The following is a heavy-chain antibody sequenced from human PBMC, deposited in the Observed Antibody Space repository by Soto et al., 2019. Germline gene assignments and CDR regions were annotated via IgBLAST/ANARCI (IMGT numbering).Heavy chain of an antibody. V-gene: IGHV3-33*01. CDR2: IWYDGSNK. J-gene: IGHJ6*02. CDR3: ARDLIDSYRDIVVVPAAMKGNYGMDV. Sequence: GGSLRLSCAASGFTFSSYGMHWVRQAPGKGLEWVAVIWYDGSNKYYADSVKGRFTISRDNSKNTLYLQMNSLRAEDTAVYYCARDLIDSYRDIVVVPAAMKGNYGMDVWGQGTTVTVSS. CDR1: GFTFSSYG. D-gene: IGHD2-2*01.